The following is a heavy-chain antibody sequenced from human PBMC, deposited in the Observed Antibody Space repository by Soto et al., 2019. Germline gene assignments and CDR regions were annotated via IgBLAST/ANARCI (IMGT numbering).Heavy chain of an antibody. CDR1: GGSISSGGYY. CDR2: IYYSGST. J-gene: IGHJ4*02. Sequence: PSETLSLTCTVSGGSISSGGYYWSWIRQHPGKGLEWIGYIYYSGSTYYNPSLKSRVTISVDNGKNSLYLQMNSLRAEDTATYYCTRDRREATTDYWGQGALVTVSS. CDR3: TRDRREATTDY. V-gene: IGHV4-31*03.